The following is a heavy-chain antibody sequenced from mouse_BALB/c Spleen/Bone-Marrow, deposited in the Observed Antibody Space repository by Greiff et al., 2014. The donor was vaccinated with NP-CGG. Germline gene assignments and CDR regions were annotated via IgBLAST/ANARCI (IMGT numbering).Heavy chain of an antibody. CDR2: ILPGSSIS. CDR3: TRGGYDGY. J-gene: IGHJ2*01. V-gene: IGHV1-9*01. D-gene: IGHD2-14*01. Sequence: VKLMESGAELMKPGASVKISCKATGYTFSSYWIEWVKQRPGHGLEWIGEILPGSSISNYNEKFKAKATFAADTSSNTAYMQLNSLTSEDSAIDYCTRGGYDGYWGQGTTLTVSS. CDR1: GYTFSSYW.